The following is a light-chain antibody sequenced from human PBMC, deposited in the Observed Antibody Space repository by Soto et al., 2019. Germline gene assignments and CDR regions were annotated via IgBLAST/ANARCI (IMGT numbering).Light chain of an antibody. Sequence: SYELTQPPSVSVSPGQTARITCSGDALPKQYAYWYQQKPGQAPVLVIYKDSERPSGIPERFSGSSSGTTVTLTISGVEAEDEADEYCQSADSSGTYRVFGGGTKLTVL. V-gene: IGLV3-25*03. J-gene: IGLJ2*01. CDR2: KDS. CDR1: ALPKQY. CDR3: QSADSSGTYRV.